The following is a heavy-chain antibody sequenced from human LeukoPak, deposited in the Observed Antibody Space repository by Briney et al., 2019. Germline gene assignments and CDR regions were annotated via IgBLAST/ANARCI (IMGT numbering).Heavy chain of an antibody. CDR3: AKAQYYDFWSGYFDY. CDR2: ISWNSGSI. V-gene: IGHV3-9*01. D-gene: IGHD3-3*01. Sequence: GRSLRLSCAASGFTFDDYAMHWVRHAPGKGLEWVSGISWNSGSIGYADSVKGRFTISRDNAKNSLYLQMNSLRAEDTALYYCAKAQYYDFWSGYFDYWGQGTLVTVSS. J-gene: IGHJ4*02. CDR1: GFTFDDYA.